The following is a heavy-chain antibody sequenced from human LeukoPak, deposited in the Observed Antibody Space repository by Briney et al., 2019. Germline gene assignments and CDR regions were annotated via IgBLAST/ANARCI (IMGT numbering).Heavy chain of an antibody. V-gene: IGHV3-23*01. CDR3: AKYRDYYFEY. CDR2: ITGSGGRI. Sequence: GESLRLSCAASGFTFSSYSMGWVRQAPGGGLEWVSSITGSGGRIYYADSLKGRFTISRDNSKNTVYLQMNSLRAEDTAVYYCAKYRDYYFEYWGQGTLVTVSS. D-gene: IGHD3-16*02. CDR1: GFTFSSYS. J-gene: IGHJ4*02.